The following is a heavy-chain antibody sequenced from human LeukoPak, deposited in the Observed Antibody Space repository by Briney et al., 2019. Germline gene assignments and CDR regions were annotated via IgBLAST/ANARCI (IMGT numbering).Heavy chain of an antibody. CDR2: IIPIFDST. Sequence: ASVKVSCKTSGGTFSSYAISWVRQAPGQGLEWMGGIIPIFDSTNYAQKFQGRVTITTDESTSTAYMDLSSLTSEDTAVYYCATGVSGVVRYFHHWGQGTLVTVSS. CDR1: GGTFSSYA. V-gene: IGHV1-69*05. D-gene: IGHD3-3*01. CDR3: ATGVSGVVRYFHH. J-gene: IGHJ1*01.